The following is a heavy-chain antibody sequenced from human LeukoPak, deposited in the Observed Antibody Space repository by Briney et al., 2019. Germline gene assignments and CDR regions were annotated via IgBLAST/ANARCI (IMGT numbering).Heavy chain of an antibody. CDR3: AREQRWLQYPKRGQGWFDP. CDR1: GFTFSSYA. D-gene: IGHD5-24*01. CDR2: ISGSGGST. V-gene: IGHV3-23*01. J-gene: IGHJ5*02. Sequence: GGSLRLSCAASGFTFSSYAMSWVRQAPGKGLEWVSIISGSGGSTYYADSVKGRFTISRDNSKNTLYLQMNSLRAEDTAVYYCAREQRWLQYPKRGQGWFDPWGQGTLVTVSS.